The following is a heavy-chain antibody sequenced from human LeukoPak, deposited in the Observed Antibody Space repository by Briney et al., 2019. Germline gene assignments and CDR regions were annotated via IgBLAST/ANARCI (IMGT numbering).Heavy chain of an antibody. D-gene: IGHD3-10*01. CDR1: GFTFSSYG. V-gene: IGHV3-30*02. CDR2: IRYDGSNK. Sequence: PGGSLRLSCAASGFTFSSYGMHWVRQAPGKGLEGVAFIRYDGSNKYYADSVKGRFTISRDNSKNTLYLQMNSLRAEDTAVYYCAKDGEIEVRGVIDYWGQGTLVTVSS. J-gene: IGHJ4*02. CDR3: AKDGEIEVRGVIDY.